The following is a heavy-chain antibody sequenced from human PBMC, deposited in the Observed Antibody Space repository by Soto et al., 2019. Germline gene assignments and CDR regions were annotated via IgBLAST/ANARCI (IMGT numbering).Heavy chain of an antibody. Sequence: GGSLRLSCAASGFTFSSYAMHWVRQAPGKGLEWVAVISYDGSNKYYADSVKGRFTISRDNSKNTLYLQMNSLRAEDTAVYYCARESRRQDYGGNSGPFDYWGQGTLVTVSS. J-gene: IGHJ4*02. D-gene: IGHD4-17*01. CDR1: GFTFSSYA. V-gene: IGHV3-30-3*01. CDR2: ISYDGSNK. CDR3: ARESRRQDYGGNSGPFDY.